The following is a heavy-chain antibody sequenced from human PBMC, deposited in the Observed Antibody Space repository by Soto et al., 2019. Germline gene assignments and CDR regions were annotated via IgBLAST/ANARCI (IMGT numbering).Heavy chain of an antibody. Sequence: SETLSLTCTVSGGSISSGDYYWSWIRQPPGKGLEWIGYIYYSGSTYYNPSLKSRVTISVDTSKNQFSLKLSSVTAADTAVYYCARTYYDFWSGYWNWFDPWGQGTLVTVSS. CDR1: GGSISSGDYY. D-gene: IGHD3-3*01. J-gene: IGHJ5*02. CDR3: ARTYYDFWSGYWNWFDP. CDR2: IYYSGST. V-gene: IGHV4-30-4*01.